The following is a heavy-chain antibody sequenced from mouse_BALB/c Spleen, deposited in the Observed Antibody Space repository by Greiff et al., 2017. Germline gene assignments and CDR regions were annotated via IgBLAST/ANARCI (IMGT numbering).Heavy chain of an antibody. CDR3: ARFYDGYHGGFAY. CDR2: ISSGGST. J-gene: IGHJ3*01. CDR1: GFTFSSYA. D-gene: IGHD2-3*01. Sequence: EVMLVESGGGLVKPGGSLKLSCAASGFTFSSYAMSWVRQTPEKRLEWVASISSGGSTYYPDSVKGRFTISRDNARNILYLQMSSLRSEDTAMYYCARFYDGYHGGFAYWGQGTLVTVSA. V-gene: IGHV5-6-5*01.